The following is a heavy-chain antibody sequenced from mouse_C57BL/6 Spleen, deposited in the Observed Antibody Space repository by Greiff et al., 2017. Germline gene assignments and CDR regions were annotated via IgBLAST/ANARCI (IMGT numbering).Heavy chain of an antibody. D-gene: IGHD2-4*01. CDR3: ARSPYDYDENWYFDV. J-gene: IGHJ1*03. V-gene: IGHV1-53*01. Sequence: QVQLQQPGTELVKPGASVKLSCKASGYTFTSYWMHWVKQRPGQGLELIGNINPSNGGTNYNEKFKSKATLTVDKSSSTAYMQLSSLTSEDSAVYYCARSPYDYDENWYFDVWGTGTTVTVSS. CDR1: GYTFTSYW. CDR2: INPSNGGT.